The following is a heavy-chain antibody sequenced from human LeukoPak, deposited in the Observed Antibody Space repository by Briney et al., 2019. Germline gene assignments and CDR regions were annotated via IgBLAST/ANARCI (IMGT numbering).Heavy chain of an antibody. J-gene: IGHJ5*02. V-gene: IGHV4-34*01. Sequence: SETLSLTCAVYGGPFSGYYWSWIRQPPGKGLGWIGEINHSGSTNYNPSLKSRVTISVDTSKNQFSLKLSSVTAADTAVYYCAAGYSSSWNWFDPWGQGTLVTVSS. CDR2: INHSGST. CDR3: AAGYSSSWNWFDP. CDR1: GGPFSGYY. D-gene: IGHD6-13*01.